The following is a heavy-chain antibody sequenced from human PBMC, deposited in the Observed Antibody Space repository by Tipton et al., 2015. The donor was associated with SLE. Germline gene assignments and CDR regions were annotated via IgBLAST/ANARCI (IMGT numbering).Heavy chain of an antibody. D-gene: IGHD2-8*02. J-gene: IGHJ6*02. Sequence: SLRLSCAASGFTFSSYSMNWVRQAPGKGLEWVSSISSSSSYIYYADSVKGRFTISRDNAKNSLYLQMNSLRAEDTAVYYCARDERNCTGGVCSPGGMDVWGQGTTVTVSS. V-gene: IGHV3-21*03. CDR3: ARDERNCTGGVCSPGGMDV. CDR1: GFTFSSYS. CDR2: ISSSSSYI.